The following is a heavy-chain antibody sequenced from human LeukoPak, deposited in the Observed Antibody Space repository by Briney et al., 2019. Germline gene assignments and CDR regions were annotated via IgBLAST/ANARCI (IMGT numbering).Heavy chain of an antibody. CDR1: GFTFSSYG. V-gene: IGHV3-30*03. J-gene: IGHJ4*02. D-gene: IGHD6-19*01. CDR2: ISYDGSNK. CDR3: ARALYNVGWYPDYFDY. Sequence: GGSLRLSCAASGFTFSSYGMHWVRQAPGKGLEWVAVISYDGSNKYYADSVKGRFTISRDNANKSLSLQMSSLRAEDTAVYYCARALYNVGWYPDYFDYWGQGTLVTVSS.